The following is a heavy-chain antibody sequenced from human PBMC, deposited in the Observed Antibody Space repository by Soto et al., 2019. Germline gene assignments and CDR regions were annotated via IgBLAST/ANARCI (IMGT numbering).Heavy chain of an antibody. V-gene: IGHV1-69*13. CDR1: GGTFSSYA. J-gene: IGHJ6*02. CDR2: IIPIFGSV. Sequence: ASVKVSCKASGGTFSSYAISWVRQAPGQGLEWMREIIPIFGSVNYAQKFQGRVTITADESTSTAYMELSSLRSEDTSVYYCARDDHLRYYYGMDVWGQGTTVTVSS. D-gene: IGHD4-17*01. CDR3: ARDDHLRYYYGMDV.